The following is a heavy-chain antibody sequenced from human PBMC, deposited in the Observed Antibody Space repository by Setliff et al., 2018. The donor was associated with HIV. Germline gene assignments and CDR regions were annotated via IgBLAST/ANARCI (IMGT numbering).Heavy chain of an antibody. J-gene: IGHJ4*02. V-gene: IGHV1-2*02. Sequence: ASVKVSCKAPGYTFTGYYMHWVRQAPGQGLEWMGWINPNSGGTNYAQKFQGRVTMTRDTSISTAYMELSRLRSDDTAVYYCARIGYSSGWYTGDYWGQGTLVTSPQ. CDR1: GYTFTGYY. CDR2: INPNSGGT. CDR3: ARIGYSSGWYTGDY. D-gene: IGHD6-19*01.